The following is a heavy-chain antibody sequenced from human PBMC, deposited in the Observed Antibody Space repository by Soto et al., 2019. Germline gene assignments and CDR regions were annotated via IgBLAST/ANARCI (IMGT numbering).Heavy chain of an antibody. J-gene: IGHJ6*02. Sequence: GESLKISCRASGYRFTNYWIAWVRQMPGKGLEWMGMIYPGDSDTEYSPSFQGQVTISADKSISTAYLQWSSLKASDTAMYYCVGLLVTVVREYGMDVWGQGTTVTVSS. D-gene: IGHD3-10*01. CDR1: GYRFTNYW. CDR3: VGLLVTVVREYGMDV. CDR2: IYPGDSDT. V-gene: IGHV5-51*01.